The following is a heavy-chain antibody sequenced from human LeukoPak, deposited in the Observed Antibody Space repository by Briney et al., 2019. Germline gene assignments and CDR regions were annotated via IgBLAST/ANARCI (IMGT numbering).Heavy chain of an antibody. D-gene: IGHD3-10*01. CDR2: ISTSGVST. Sequence: GGSLRLSCAASGFTFSTYAMTWVRQAPGKGLEWVSGISTSGVSTHYADSVKGRFTISRDNSKNTLYLQMNSLRAEDMAVYYCAKEYGPGSYYYDYWGQGTLVTVSS. V-gene: IGHV3-23*01. CDR3: AKEYGPGSYYYDY. CDR1: GFTFSTYA. J-gene: IGHJ4*02.